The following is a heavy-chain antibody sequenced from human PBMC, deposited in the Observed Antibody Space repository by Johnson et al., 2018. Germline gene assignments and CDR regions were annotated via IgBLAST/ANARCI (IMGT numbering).Heavy chain of an antibody. CDR1: GFTFSRYG. V-gene: IGHV3-30*18. D-gene: IGHD2-15*01. CDR3: AEEVAATNKNWFDP. CDR2: VSYDGSQK. Sequence: QVQLVESGGGVVQPGRSLRLSCVASGFTFSRYGLHWVRQAPGKGLERVAVVSYDGSQKYYADSVKGRFTTSRDNSKKTMYLKRNSLRAEDTAVSYCAEEVAATNKNWFDPGGQGTLVTVSS. J-gene: IGHJ5*02.